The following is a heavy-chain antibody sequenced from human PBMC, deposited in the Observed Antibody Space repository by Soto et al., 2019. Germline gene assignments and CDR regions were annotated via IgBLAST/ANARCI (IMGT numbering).Heavy chain of an antibody. D-gene: IGHD6-13*01. Sequence: QVQLVESGGGVVQPGRSLRLSCAASGFTFSSYGMHWVRQAPGKGLEWVAVISYDGSNKYYADSVKGRFTISRDNSKNTLYIHMNSLRAEDTAVYYCAKYSSIAGACDYWGQGTLVTVSS. CDR2: ISYDGSNK. J-gene: IGHJ4*02. CDR3: AKYSSIAGACDY. CDR1: GFTFSSYG. V-gene: IGHV3-30*18.